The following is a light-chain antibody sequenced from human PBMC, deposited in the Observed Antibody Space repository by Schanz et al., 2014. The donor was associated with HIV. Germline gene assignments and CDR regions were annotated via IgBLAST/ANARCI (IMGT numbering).Light chain of an antibody. CDR2: EVS. CDR3: SSFAGNNKLL. Sequence: QSALTQPPSASGSPGQSVTISCTGTSSDVGGYNYLSWYQQHPDKAPKLMIYEVSMRPSGVPNRFSGSKSGNTASLTVSGLQADDEADYYCSSFAGNNKLLFGGGTKLTVL. V-gene: IGLV2-8*01. J-gene: IGLJ2*01. CDR1: SSDVGGYNY.